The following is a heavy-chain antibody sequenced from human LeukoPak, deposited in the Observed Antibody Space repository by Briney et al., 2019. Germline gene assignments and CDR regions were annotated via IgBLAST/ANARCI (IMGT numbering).Heavy chain of an antibody. Sequence: SETLSLTCTVSGDSIINYYWNWIRQPPGKGLEWIGYISDSGSTNYNPSLMSRVTISVDTSKNQFSLKLNSVTAADTAVYYCARQAYDSIGFYDYWGQGTLVTVSS. J-gene: IGHJ4*02. CDR2: ISDSGST. D-gene: IGHD3-22*01. CDR1: GDSIINYY. CDR3: ARQAYDSIGFYDY. V-gene: IGHV4-59*01.